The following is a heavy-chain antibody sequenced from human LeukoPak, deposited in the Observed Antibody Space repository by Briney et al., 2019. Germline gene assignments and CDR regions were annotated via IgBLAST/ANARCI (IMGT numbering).Heavy chain of an antibody. V-gene: IGHV4-39*07. CDR3: ARWATVTTGGYYFDY. J-gene: IGHJ4*02. CDR1: GGSISSSSYY. Sequence: SETLSLACTVSGGSISSSSYYWGWIRQPPGKGLEWIGSIYYSGSTYYNPSLKSRVTISVDTSKNQFSLKLSSVTAADTAVYYCARWATVTTGGYYFDYWGQGTLVTVSS. CDR2: IYYSGST. D-gene: IGHD4-17*01.